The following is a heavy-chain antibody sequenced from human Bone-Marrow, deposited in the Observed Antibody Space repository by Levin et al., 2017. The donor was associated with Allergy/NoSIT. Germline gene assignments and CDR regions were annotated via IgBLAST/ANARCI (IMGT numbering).Heavy chain of an antibody. V-gene: IGHV1-69-2*01. J-gene: IGHJ4*02. Sequence: AASVKVSCKVSGYTFTDYSMHWVRQAPGKGLEWMGLVDPDTAETKYAVKFQERVTIIADTSTVTSYMELSGLRSDDTAVYYCATVSIFGVEALPYYWGQGTLVTVSS. CDR3: ATVSIFGVEALPYY. D-gene: IGHD3-3*01. CDR1: GYTFTDYS. CDR2: VDPDTAET.